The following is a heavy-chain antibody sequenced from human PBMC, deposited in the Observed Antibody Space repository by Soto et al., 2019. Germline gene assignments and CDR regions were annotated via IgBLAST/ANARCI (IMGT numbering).Heavy chain of an antibody. D-gene: IGHD3-16*01. CDR1: GGSFSGYY. V-gene: IGHV4-34*02. Sequence: QVQLQQWGAGLLKPSETLSLTCAVYGGSFSGYYWSWIRQSPEKGLEWIGEINHSGSINYNPSLNGRVTISVDTSKNQFALKLSSVTAADTAVYYCARGVYDYLWGITQTDSWGQGTLVVVSS. CDR2: INHSGSI. J-gene: IGHJ4*02. CDR3: ARGVYDYLWGITQTDS.